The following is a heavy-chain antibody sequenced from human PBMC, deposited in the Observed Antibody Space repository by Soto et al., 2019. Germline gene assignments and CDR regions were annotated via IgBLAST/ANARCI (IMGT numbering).Heavy chain of an antibody. CDR1: GFTFSNYG. J-gene: IGHJ3*02. CDR3: AKVGVAGLGAFDI. CDR2: LSGIGGTT. Sequence: EAQLLESGGGLVQPGGSLRLSCAASGFTFSNYGMTWVRQAPGKGLEWVSGLSGIGGTTYYADSVKGRFTISRDNSKETLYLQMNSLRAEDTAVYYCAKVGVAGLGAFDIWGQGTMVTVSS. D-gene: IGHD6-19*01. V-gene: IGHV3-23*01.